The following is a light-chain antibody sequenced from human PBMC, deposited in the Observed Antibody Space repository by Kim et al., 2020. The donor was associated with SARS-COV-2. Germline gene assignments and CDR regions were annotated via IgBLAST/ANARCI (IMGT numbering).Light chain of an antibody. Sequence: QSIGNSLAWYQQVPGKAPKLLIYQASDLESGVPSSRFSGSGSGTEFTLTISKLQPDDFATYFCQHFNGSFGQGTKLEI. J-gene: IGKJ2*01. CDR3: QHFNGS. CDR2: QAS. V-gene: IGKV1-5*03. CDR1: QSIGNS.